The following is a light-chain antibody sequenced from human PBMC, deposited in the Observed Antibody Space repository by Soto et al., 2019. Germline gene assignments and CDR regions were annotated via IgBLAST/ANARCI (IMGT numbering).Light chain of an antibody. V-gene: IGKV4-1*01. J-gene: IGKJ4*01. CDR3: QQYYSTPPIT. CDR2: WAS. CDR1: QIVLYSSNNKNY. Sequence: DIVMTQSPDSLAVSLVERATINCKSSQIVLYSSNNKNYLAWYQQKPGQPPKLLIYWASTRESGVPNRFSGSGSGTDFTLTISSLQAEDVAVYYCQQYYSTPPITFGGGTKVDIK.